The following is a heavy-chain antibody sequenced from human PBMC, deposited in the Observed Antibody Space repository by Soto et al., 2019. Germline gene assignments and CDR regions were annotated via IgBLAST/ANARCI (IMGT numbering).Heavy chain of an antibody. Sequence: PSETLSLTCTVSGGSISTYYWSWIRQPAGKGLEWIGRIDTSGNTNYNPSLKSRVTMSVDTSKKQFSLKLTSVTAADTAVYYCANGRFLEWLLPDNWFDPWGQGTLVTVSS. CDR2: IDTSGNT. J-gene: IGHJ5*02. V-gene: IGHV4-4*07. D-gene: IGHD3-3*01. CDR3: ANGRFLEWLLPDNWFDP. CDR1: GGSISTYY.